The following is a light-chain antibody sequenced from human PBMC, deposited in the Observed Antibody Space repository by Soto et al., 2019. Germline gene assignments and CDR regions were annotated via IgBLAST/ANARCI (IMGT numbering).Light chain of an antibody. V-gene: IGKV3-20*01. Sequence: IALTQSPGTLSLSPGERATLSCRASQGVGNKYLAWYQQRPGQAPSLLIYAASSRATGVPDRFSGSGSGTDFTLTISRLEPEDFAVYYCQQYTNAHGITFGQGTRLESK. CDR2: AAS. J-gene: IGKJ5*01. CDR3: QQYTNAHGIT. CDR1: QGVGNKY.